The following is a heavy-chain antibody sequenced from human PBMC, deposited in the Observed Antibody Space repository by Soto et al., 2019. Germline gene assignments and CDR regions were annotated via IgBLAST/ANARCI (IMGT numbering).Heavy chain of an antibody. CDR1: GFTFSSYV. D-gene: IGHD3-22*01. J-gene: IGHJ5*02. CDR2: ISGSGGNT. CDR3: AKEMGDYYDSSGSWFDP. V-gene: IGHV3-23*01. Sequence: EVQLLESGGGLVQPGGSLRLSCAASGFTFSSYVMSWVRQAPGKGLEWVSAISGSGGNTYYADSVKGRFTISRDKSKNPLFLQMKSLRAEDTALYFCAKEMGDYYDSSGSWFDPWGQGTLVTVSS.